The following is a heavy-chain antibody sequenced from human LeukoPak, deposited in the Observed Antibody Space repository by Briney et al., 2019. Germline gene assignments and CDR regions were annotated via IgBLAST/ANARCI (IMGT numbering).Heavy chain of an antibody. D-gene: IGHD1-26*01. CDR3: VKDSPPRYSGSPPAY. CDR2: ISWNSGSI. J-gene: IGHJ4*02. Sequence: PGGSLRLSCAASGFTFDDYAMHWVRQVPGKGLEWVSGISWNSGSIGYAESVKGRFTISRDNAKNSLYLQMNSLRADDTAVYYCVKDSPPRYSGSPPAYWGQGTLVTVSS. CDR1: GFTFDDYA. V-gene: IGHV3-9*01.